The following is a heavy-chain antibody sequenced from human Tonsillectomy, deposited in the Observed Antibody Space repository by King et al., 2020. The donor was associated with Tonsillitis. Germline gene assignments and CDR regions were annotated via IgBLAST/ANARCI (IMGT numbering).Heavy chain of an antibody. CDR2: IIPILGIA. Sequence: QLVQSGAEVKKPGSSVKVSCKASGGTFSSYAISWVRQAPGQGLEWMGRIIPILGIANYAQKFQGRVTITADKSTSTAYMELSSLRSEDTAVYYCARDPLPFHPSSSWFEELLYYYYYGMDVWGQGTTVTVSS. CDR3: ARDPLPFHPSSSWFEELLYYYYYGMDV. CDR1: GGTFSSYA. D-gene: IGHD3-10*01. V-gene: IGHV1-69*09. J-gene: IGHJ6*02.